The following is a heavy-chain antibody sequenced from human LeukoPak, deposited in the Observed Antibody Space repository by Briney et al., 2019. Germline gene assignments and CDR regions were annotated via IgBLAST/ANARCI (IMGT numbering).Heavy chain of an antibody. CDR1: GFTFDDYG. D-gene: IGHD6-13*01. CDR2: IWYDGTDK. V-gene: IGHV3-33*06. CDR3: AKPLDSSTWYYFDC. J-gene: IGHJ4*02. Sequence: GGSLRLSCAASGFTFDDYGMSWVRQAPGQGLEWVAIIWYDGTDKYYADSVKGRFTISRDNSKNTLYLQMNSLRAEDTAVYYCAKPLDSSTWYYFDCWGQGTLVTVSS.